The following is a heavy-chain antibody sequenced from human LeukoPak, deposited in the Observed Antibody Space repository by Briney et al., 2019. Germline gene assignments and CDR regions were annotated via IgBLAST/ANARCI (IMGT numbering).Heavy chain of an antibody. CDR1: GGTFSSYA. D-gene: IGHD6-19*01. CDR3: ARDVGHSSGWYYFDY. V-gene: IGHV1-69*13. CDR2: IIPIFGTA. J-gene: IGHJ4*02. Sequence: GASVKVSCKASGGTFSSYAISWVRQAPGQGLEWMGGIIPIFGTANYAQKFQGRVTITADESTSTAYMELSSLRSEDTAVYYCARDVGHSSGWYYFDYWGQGTLVTVSS.